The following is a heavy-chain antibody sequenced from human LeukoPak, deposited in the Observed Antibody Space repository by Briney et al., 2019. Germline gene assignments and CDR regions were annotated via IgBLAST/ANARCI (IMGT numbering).Heavy chain of an antibody. D-gene: IGHD3-10*01. J-gene: IGHJ4*02. CDR3: ARRGLVLDYYSGSGNYYSEAYFDY. V-gene: IGHV4-39*07. CDR2: IYYIGST. CDR1: GGSISSSGYY. Sequence: SETLSLTCTVSGGSISSSGYYWGWIRQPPGKGLDWIGSIYYIGSTFCNPSLTSRVTISVDTSKNQFSLKLSSVTAADTAVYYCARRGLVLDYYSGSGNYYSEAYFDYWGQGTLVTVSS.